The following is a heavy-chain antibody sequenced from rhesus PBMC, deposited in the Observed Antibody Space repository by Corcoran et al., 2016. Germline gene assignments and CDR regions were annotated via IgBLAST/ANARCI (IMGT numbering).Heavy chain of an antibody. CDR3: ARGAAAGTDY. D-gene: IGHD6-25*01. CDR1: GGSVSSRNW. J-gene: IGHJ4*01. Sequence: QLQLQESGPGLVKPSETLSLTCAVSGGSVSSRNWWSWIRQPPGKGLEWMGYISGSSGSTYYNPALKSRVTISTDTSKNQFSLKLSSVTAADTAVYYCARGAAAGTDYWGQGVLVTVSS. CDR2: ISGSSGST. V-gene: IGHV4-65*01.